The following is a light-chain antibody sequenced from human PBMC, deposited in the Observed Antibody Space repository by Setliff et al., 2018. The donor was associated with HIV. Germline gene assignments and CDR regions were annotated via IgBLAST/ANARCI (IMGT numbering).Light chain of an antibody. CDR3: NSYSRTTDYV. CDR1: TSDIDGYDY. Sequence: SALTQPASVSGSPGQSITISCTGVTSDIDGYDYITWYQQYPGKAPKLVIFEVSNRPSGVPDRFSGSKSGNTASLTISGLQSDDEADYYCNSYSRTTDYVFGTGTKVT. CDR2: EVS. J-gene: IGLJ1*01. V-gene: IGLV2-14*03.